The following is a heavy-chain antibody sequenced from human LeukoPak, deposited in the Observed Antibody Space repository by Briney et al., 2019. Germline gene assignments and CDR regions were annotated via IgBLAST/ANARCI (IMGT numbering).Heavy chain of an antibody. V-gene: IGHV4-39*07. CDR3: ARDCPHQQDGSGSDNWFDP. CDR2: IYYSGST. Sequence: SETLSLTCTVSGDCISSSSYYWGWIRQPPGKGLEWIGSIYYSGSTYYNPSLKSRVTISVDTSKNQFSLKLSSVTAADTAVYYCARDCPHQQDGSGSDNWFDPWGQGTLVTVSS. J-gene: IGHJ5*02. CDR1: GDCISSSSYY. D-gene: IGHD3-10*01.